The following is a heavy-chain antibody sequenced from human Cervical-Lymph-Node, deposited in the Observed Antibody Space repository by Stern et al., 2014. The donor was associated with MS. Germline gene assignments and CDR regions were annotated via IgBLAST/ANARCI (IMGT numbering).Heavy chain of an antibody. D-gene: IGHD4-17*01. CDR1: VGSISDYY. V-gene: IGHV4-4*07. Sequence: QLQLQESGPGLVKPSETLSLTCTVSVGSISDYYWNWIRQPAGKGLGWIGRIYSSGATNYNPSLKSRVTMSVDTPKNQFSLRLTSVSAADTAVYYCARQTSVTSSLNFYFGMDVWGQGTTVTVSS. CDR3: ARQTSVTSSLNFYFGMDV. J-gene: IGHJ6*02. CDR2: IYSSGAT.